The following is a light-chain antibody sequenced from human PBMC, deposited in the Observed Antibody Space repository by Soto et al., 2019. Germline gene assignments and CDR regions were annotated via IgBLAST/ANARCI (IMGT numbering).Light chain of an antibody. CDR2: DAS. Sequence: EILLTQSPATLSLSPGERATLSCRASQSVSSNIAWYQQKPGQAPGLLIYDASNRATGVPARFSGSGSGTDFTLTISSLEPEDFAVYYCQQRYNWPPITFGQGTRLEIK. CDR3: QQRYNWPPIT. V-gene: IGKV3-11*01. J-gene: IGKJ5*01. CDR1: QSVSSN.